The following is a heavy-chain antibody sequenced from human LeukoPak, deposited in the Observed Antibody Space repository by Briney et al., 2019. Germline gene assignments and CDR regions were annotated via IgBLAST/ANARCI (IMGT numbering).Heavy chain of an antibody. CDR3: ARDRASSGYSDSPDAFDI. Sequence: GGSLRLSCAASGFTFSDYYMTWIRQAPGKGLEWVSSISSSSSYIYYADSVKGRFTISRDNAKNSLYLQMNSLRAEDTAVYYCARDRASSGYSDSPDAFDIWGQGTMVTVSS. D-gene: IGHD3-22*01. CDR1: GFTFSDYY. CDR2: ISSSSSYI. J-gene: IGHJ3*02. V-gene: IGHV3-11*06.